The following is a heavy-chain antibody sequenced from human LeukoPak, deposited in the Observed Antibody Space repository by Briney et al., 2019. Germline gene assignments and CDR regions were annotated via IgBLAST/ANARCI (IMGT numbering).Heavy chain of an antibody. J-gene: IGHJ4*02. V-gene: IGHV3-21*01. CDR1: GFTFASYS. CDR3: VRGRGVNFGY. D-gene: IGHD2-8*01. Sequence: PGGSLRLSCAASGFTFASYSMNWVRQAPGKGLEWVSSISSTGSYIYYADSVKGRFTISRDNGKNSLYLQMNSLRAEDTAVFYCVRGRGVNFGYWGQGTLVTVSS. CDR2: ISSTGSYI.